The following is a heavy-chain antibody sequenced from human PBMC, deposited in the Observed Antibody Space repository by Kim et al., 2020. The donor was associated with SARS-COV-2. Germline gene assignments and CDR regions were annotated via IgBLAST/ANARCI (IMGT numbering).Heavy chain of an antibody. CDR1: GFTFSDTW. CDR2: CKGKADGWTT. CDR3: TTLISAAGRGY. Sequence: GGSLRLSCAASGFTFSDTWMSWVRQAPGKGLEWVARCKGKADGWTTDYAAPVKGRFTISRDDSKTTLYLQMNSLNTEDTAVYYCTTLISAAGRGYWGQGTLVTVSS. J-gene: IGHJ4*02. D-gene: IGHD6-13*01. V-gene: IGHV3-15*01.